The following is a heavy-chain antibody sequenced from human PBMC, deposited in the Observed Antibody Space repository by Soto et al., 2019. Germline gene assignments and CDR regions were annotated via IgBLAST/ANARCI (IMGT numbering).Heavy chain of an antibody. J-gene: IGHJ3*02. CDR2: ISSSGSTI. CDR1: GFTFSDYY. D-gene: IGHD1-1*01. V-gene: IGHV3-11*01. CDR3: TYNTVRSRFDAFDI. Sequence: GGSLRLSCAASGFTFSDYYMSWIRQAPGKGLEWVSYISSSGSTIYYADSVKGRFTISRDNAKNSLYLQMNSLRAGDTAVYYCTYNTVRSRFDAFDIWGQGTMVTVSS.